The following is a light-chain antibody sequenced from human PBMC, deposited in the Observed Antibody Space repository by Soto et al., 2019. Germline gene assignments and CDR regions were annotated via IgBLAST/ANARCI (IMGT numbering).Light chain of an antibody. Sequence: QSPLTQPASVSGSPGQSITISCTGTSRDVGAYNYVSWYQHHPGKAPKLMIYDVSNRPSGVSNRFSGSKSGNTASLTISGLQAEDEADYYCNSFTTSSTLVFGGGTKVTVL. CDR3: NSFTTSSTLV. V-gene: IGLV2-14*03. J-gene: IGLJ2*01. CDR2: DVS. CDR1: SRDVGAYNY.